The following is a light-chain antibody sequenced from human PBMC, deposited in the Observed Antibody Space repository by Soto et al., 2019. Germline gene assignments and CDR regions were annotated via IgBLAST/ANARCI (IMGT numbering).Light chain of an antibody. J-gene: IGKJ3*01. CDR2: DAS. CDR1: QGISSA. CDR3: QQVNSYPPFT. V-gene: IGKV1-13*02. Sequence: AIQLTQSPSSLSASVGDRVTITCRASQGISSALAWYQQKSGKAPKLLIYDASSLESRVPTRFSGSGSGTDFTLTISSLQPEDLAPYYRQQVNSYPPFTFGPGTKVDIK.